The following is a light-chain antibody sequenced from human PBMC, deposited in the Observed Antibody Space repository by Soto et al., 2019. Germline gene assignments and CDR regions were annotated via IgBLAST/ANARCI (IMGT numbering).Light chain of an antibody. CDR3: QQYSDLPMT. Sequence: EIVMTQSPATLSVSPGERATLSCRASQSVSSNYLAWYQQKPGQAPRLLIHGASSRATGIPDRFSGSGSGTDFTLTISRLEPEDFAVYFCQQYSDLPMTFGQGTKVDI. CDR2: GAS. V-gene: IGKV3-20*01. J-gene: IGKJ1*01. CDR1: QSVSSNY.